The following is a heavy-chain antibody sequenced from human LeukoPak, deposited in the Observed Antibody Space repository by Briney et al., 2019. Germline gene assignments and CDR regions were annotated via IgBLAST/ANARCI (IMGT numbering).Heavy chain of an antibody. Sequence: GGSLRLSCAASGFTFSSYSMNWVRQAPGKGLEWVSSISSSSSYIYYADSVKGRFTISRDNSKNTLYLQMNSLRAEDTAVYYCAKAADPVSDYWGQGTLVTVSS. CDR1: GFTFSSYS. CDR2: ISSSSSYI. CDR3: AKAADPVSDY. V-gene: IGHV3-21*04. J-gene: IGHJ4*02.